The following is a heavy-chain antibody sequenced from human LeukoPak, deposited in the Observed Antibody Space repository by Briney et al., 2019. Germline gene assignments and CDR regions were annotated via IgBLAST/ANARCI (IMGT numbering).Heavy chain of an antibody. V-gene: IGHV3-7*03. Sequence: GGSLRLSCAASAFTFSSYWMSWVRRAPGKGLEWVANIKQDGSEKNYVDSVKGRFTISRDNAKNSLYLQMNSLRAEDTALYYCAKDISRWLQPQFDYWGQGTLVTVSS. J-gene: IGHJ4*02. CDR2: IKQDGSEK. CDR3: AKDISRWLQPQFDY. CDR1: AFTFSSYW. D-gene: IGHD5-24*01.